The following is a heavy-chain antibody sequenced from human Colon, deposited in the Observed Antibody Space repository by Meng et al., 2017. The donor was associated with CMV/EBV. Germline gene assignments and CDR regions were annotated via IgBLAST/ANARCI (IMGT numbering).Heavy chain of an antibody. CDR2: IVSSSTYI. CDR3: ARDTISGVVAFDY. D-gene: IGHD3-3*01. CDR1: GFTFSSYS. V-gene: IGHV3-21*06. Sequence: GGSLRLSCAASGFTFSSYSMNWVRQAPGKGLEWVASIVSSSTYIFYADSVKGRFTISRDNGKNLLYLQMNDLRAEDTGVYYCARDTISGVVAFDYWGQGTLVTVSS. J-gene: IGHJ4*02.